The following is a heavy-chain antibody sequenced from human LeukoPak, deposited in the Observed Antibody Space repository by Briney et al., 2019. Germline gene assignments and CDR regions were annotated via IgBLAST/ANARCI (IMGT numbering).Heavy chain of an antibody. D-gene: IGHD5-12*01. CDR3: ARNDESLRLRIDY. CDR1: GYTFTDYY. CDR2: INPNSGGT. Sequence: ASVKVSCKASGYTFTDYYIHWVRQAPGQGLEWMGWINPNSGGTHYAQKFQGRVTMTRDTSISAAYMELSSLRSDDTAVYYCARNDESLRLRIDYWGQGTLVTVSS. V-gene: IGHV1-2*02. J-gene: IGHJ4*02.